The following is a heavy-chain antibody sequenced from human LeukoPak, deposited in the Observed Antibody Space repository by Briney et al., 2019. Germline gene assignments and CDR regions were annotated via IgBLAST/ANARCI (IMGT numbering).Heavy chain of an antibody. V-gene: IGHV3-23*01. CDR3: AKHWSYGFDI. D-gene: IGHD2-8*02. CDR1: GFTFSSYA. CDR2: IINSGTNA. J-gene: IGHJ3*02. Sequence: KSGGSLRLSCAASGFTFSSYAMSWVRQAPGKGLEWVSAIINSGTNAFYADSVKGRFIISRDNSKSTLYLQMNSLRAEDSAVYYCAKHWSYGFDIWGQGTMVTVSS.